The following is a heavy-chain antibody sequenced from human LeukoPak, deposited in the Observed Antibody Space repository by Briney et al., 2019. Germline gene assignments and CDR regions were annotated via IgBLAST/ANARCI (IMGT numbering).Heavy chain of an antibody. CDR3: ARDIVGVGATSGTFDY. V-gene: IGHV1-18*01. CDR2: ISAYNGNT. Sequence: ASVKVSCKASGYTFTSYGISWVRQAPGQGLEWMGWISAYNGNTNYAQKLQGRVTMTTDTSTSTAYMELRRLRSDDTAVYYCARDIVGVGATSGTFDYWGQGTLVTVSS. CDR1: GYTFTSYG. D-gene: IGHD1-26*01. J-gene: IGHJ4*02.